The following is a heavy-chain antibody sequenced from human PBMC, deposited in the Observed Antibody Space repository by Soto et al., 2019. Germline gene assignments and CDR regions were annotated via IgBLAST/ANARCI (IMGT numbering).Heavy chain of an antibody. D-gene: IGHD3-22*01. Sequence: ASVKVSCKASGYSFSSYGITWVRQAPGQGLEWLGWISPYNDDTKYAQRLQGRVTMTTDTSTRTAYMDIRGLRSDDTAIYYCARGGYYDSSGARNYHYYGLDVWGQGTTVTVSS. CDR2: ISPYNDDT. CDR1: GYSFSSYG. CDR3: ARGGYYDSSGARNYHYYGLDV. V-gene: IGHV1-18*01. J-gene: IGHJ6*02.